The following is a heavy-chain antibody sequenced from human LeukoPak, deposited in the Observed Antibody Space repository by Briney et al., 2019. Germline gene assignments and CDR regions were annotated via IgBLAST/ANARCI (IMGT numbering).Heavy chain of an antibody. D-gene: IGHD3-9*01. J-gene: IGHJ4*02. CDR3: AKGRSFDWLTFFDY. CDR1: GFTFSSYG. CDR2: IRYDGGNK. V-gene: IGHV3-30*02. Sequence: GGSLRLSCAASGFTFSSYGMHWVRQAPGKGLEWVAFIRYDGGNKYYADSVKSRFTISRDNSKNTLYLQMNSLRAEDTAVYYCAKGRSFDWLTFFDYWGQGTLVTVSS.